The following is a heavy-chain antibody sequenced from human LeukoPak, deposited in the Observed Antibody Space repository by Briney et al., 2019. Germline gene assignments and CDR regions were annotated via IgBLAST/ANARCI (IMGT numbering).Heavy chain of an antibody. CDR2: IRNKANSYAT. Sequence: GGSLKLSCAASGFTFSGSAIHWVRQASGKGLEWVGRIRNKANSYATTYAASVKGRFTISRDDSKNTAYLQMNSLRAEDTAVYYCARGFRDVWGKGTTVTVSS. V-gene: IGHV3-73*01. J-gene: IGHJ6*04. CDR3: ARGFRDV. CDR1: GFTFSGSA.